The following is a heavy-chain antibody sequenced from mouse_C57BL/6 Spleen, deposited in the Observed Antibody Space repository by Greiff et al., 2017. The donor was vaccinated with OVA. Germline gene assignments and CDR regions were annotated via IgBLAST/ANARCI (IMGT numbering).Heavy chain of an antibody. CDR3: TRGLNYSNLRAY. V-gene: IGHV14-4*01. CDR1: GFNIKDDY. J-gene: IGHJ3*01. Sequence: DVKLVESGAELVRPGASVKLSCTASGFNIKDDYMHWVKQRPEQGLEWIGWIDPENGDTEYASKFQGKATITADTSSNTAYLQLSSLTSEDTAVYYCTRGLNYSNLRAYWGQGTLVTVSA. CDR2: IDPENGDT. D-gene: IGHD2-5*01.